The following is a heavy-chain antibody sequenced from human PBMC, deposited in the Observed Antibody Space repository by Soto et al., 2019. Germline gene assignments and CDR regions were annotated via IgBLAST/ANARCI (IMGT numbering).Heavy chain of an antibody. CDR1: GYTFTGYY. CDR2: INPNSGGT. CDR3: ARDVGYCSGGSCYRYYYGMDV. Sequence: EASVKVSCKASGYTFTGYYMHWVRQAPGQGLEWMGWINPNSGGTNYAQKFQGRVTMTRDTSISTAYMELSRLRSDDTAVYYCARDVGYCSGGSCYRYYYGMDVWGQGTTVTVSS. J-gene: IGHJ6*02. V-gene: IGHV1-2*02. D-gene: IGHD2-15*01.